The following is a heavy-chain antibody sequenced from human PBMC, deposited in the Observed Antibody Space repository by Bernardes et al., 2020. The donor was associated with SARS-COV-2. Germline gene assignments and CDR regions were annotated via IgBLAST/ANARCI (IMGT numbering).Heavy chain of an antibody. CDR2: ISSSSSYI. D-gene: IGHD5-12*01. V-gene: IGHV3-21*01. CDR1: GFTFGSYS. CDR3: ARDKGMATINFDY. Sequence: GGSLRLSCAASGFTFGSYSMNWVRQAPGKGLEWVSSISSSSSYIYYADSVKGRFTISRDNAKNSLYLQMNSLRAEDTAVYYCARDKGMATINFDYWGQGTLVTVSS. J-gene: IGHJ4*02.